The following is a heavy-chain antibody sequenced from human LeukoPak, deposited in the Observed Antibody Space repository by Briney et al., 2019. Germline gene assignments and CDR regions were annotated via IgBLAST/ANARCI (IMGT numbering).Heavy chain of an antibody. CDR2: IYYSGST. V-gene: IGHV4-59*01. J-gene: IGHJ4*02. D-gene: IGHD1-26*01. CDR3: ASNRYSGSYSFGY. Sequence: SETLSLTCTVSGGSISSYYWSWIRQPPGKGLEWIGYIYYSGSTNYNPSLKSRVTISVDTSKNQFSLKLSSVTAADTAVYYCASNRYSGSYSFGYWGQGTLVTVSS. CDR1: GGSISSYY.